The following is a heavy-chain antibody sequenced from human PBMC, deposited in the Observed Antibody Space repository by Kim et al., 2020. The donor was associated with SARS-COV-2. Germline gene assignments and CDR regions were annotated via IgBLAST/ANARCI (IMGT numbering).Heavy chain of an antibody. V-gene: IGHV4-31*03. CDR1: GGSISSGGYY. Sequence: SETLSLTCTVSGGSISSGGYYWSWIRQHPGKGLEWIGYIYYSGSTYYNPSLTSRVTISVDTSKNQFSLKLSSVTAADTAVYYCARVHSRGGILGYWGQGTLVTVSS. J-gene: IGHJ4*02. CDR3: ARVHSRGGILGY. CDR2: IYYSGST. D-gene: IGHD3-16*01.